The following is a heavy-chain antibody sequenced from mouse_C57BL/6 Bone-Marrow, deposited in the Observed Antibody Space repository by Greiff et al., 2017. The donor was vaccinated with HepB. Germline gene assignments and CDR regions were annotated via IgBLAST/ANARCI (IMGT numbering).Heavy chain of an antibody. CDR3: AREGLLRYPYYAMDY. V-gene: IGHV1-50*01. J-gene: IGHJ4*01. D-gene: IGHD1-1*01. CDR2: IDPSDSYT. CDR1: GYTFTSYW. Sequence: VQLQQPGAELVKPGASVKLSCKASGYTFTSYWMQWVKQRPGQGLEWIGEIDPSDSYTNYNQKFKGKATLTVDTSSSTAYMQLSSLTSEDSAVYYCAREGLLRYPYYAMDYWGQGTSVTVSS.